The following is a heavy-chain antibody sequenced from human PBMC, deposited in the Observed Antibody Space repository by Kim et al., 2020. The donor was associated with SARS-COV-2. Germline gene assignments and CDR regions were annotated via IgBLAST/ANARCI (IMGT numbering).Heavy chain of an antibody. V-gene: IGHV3-66*01. CDR3: AGDQVAGYWS. CDR1: GFSVSNYY. D-gene: IGHD6-19*01. CDR2: IWIGGNT. Sequence: GGSLRLSCAASGFSVSNYYMSWVRQAPGKGLEWISVIWIGGNTHYADSVKGRFTISSDNSTNAVFLQLNSLRADDTTAYYCAGDQVAGYWSCGQGTLVT. J-gene: IGHJ1*01.